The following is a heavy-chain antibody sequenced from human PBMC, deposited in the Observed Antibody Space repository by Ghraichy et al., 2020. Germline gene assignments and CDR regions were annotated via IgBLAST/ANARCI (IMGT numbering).Heavy chain of an antibody. Sequence: ASVKVSCKASGYTFTGYYMHWVRQAPGQGLEWMGWINPNSGGTNYAQKFQGRVTMTRDTSISTAYMELSRLRSDDTAVYYCARDLSYGSGGYGMDVWGQGTTVTVSS. CDR3: ARDLSYGSGGYGMDV. D-gene: IGHD3-10*01. CDR1: GYTFTGYY. V-gene: IGHV1-2*02. J-gene: IGHJ6*02. CDR2: INPNSGGT.